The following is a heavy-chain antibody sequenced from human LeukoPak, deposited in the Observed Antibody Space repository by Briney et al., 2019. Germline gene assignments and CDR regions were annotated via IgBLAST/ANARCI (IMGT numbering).Heavy chain of an antibody. CDR1: GYTLTDYY. V-gene: IGHV1-69-2*01. CDR2: VYPEDGET. Sequence: ASVKVSRKVFGYTLTDYYMDLVQQAPGKGLEWMGPVYPEDGETIYAEKFQGRVTITADTSTDTAYMELSSLRSEDTAVYYCATGGSIDCSSTSCYYNWFDPWGQGTLVTVSS. J-gene: IGHJ5*02. CDR3: ATGGSIDCSSTSCYYNWFDP. D-gene: IGHD2-2*01.